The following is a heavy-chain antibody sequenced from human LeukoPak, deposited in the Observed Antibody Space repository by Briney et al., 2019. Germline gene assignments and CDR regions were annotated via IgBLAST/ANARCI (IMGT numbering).Heavy chain of an antibody. Sequence: GESLKISCKGSGYSFTSYWIGWVRQMPGKGLEWMGIIYPGDSDTRYSPSFQGQVTISADKSISTAYLQWSSLKASDTAMYYCAGLPLECSGGSCYLQGYFDYWGQGTLVTVSS. J-gene: IGHJ4*02. CDR1: GYSFTSYW. CDR2: IYPGDSDT. CDR3: AGLPLECSGGSCYLQGYFDY. V-gene: IGHV5-51*01. D-gene: IGHD2-15*01.